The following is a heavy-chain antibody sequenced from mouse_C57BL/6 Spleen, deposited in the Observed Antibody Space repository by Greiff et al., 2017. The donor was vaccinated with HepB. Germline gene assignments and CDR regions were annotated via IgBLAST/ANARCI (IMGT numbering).Heavy chain of an antibody. CDR1: GFTFSSYT. CDR2: ISGGGGNT. J-gene: IGHJ1*03. D-gene: IGHD1-1*01. V-gene: IGHV5-9*01. Sequence: EVKLMESGGGLVKPGGSLKLSCAASGFTFSSYTMSWVRQTPEKRLEWVATISGGGGNTYYPDSVKGRFTISRDNAKNNLYLQMSSLRSEDTALYYCARLVGYYGSGYGWYFDVWGTGTTVTVSS. CDR3: ARLVGYYGSGYGWYFDV.